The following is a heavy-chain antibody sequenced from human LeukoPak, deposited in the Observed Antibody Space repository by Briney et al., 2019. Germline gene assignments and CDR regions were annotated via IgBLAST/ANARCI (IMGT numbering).Heavy chain of an antibody. J-gene: IGHJ3*02. CDR1: GYSISSGHY. D-gene: IGHD3-9*01. CDR3: ARARGRYFDWLPSDAFDI. Sequence: SETLSLTCAVSGYSISSGHYWGWIRQPPGKGLEWIGSIYHSGSTYYNPSLKSRVTISVDTSKNQFSLKLSSVTAADTAVYYCARARGRYFDWLPSDAFDIWGQGTMVTVSS. V-gene: IGHV4-38-2*01. CDR2: IYHSGST.